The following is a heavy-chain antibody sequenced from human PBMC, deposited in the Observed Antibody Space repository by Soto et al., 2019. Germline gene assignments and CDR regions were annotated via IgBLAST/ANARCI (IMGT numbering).Heavy chain of an antibody. J-gene: IGHJ4*02. CDR3: AKGIGYSHPYFAY. CDR1: GFTFSSYA. D-gene: IGHD3-3*01. Sequence: LRLSCAASGFTFSSYAMSWVRQAPGKGLEWVSAISGRGGSTYYADSVKRRFTISRDNSKNTLYLQMNSLRAEDTAVYYCAKGIGYSHPYFAYWGQGTLVTVSS. V-gene: IGHV3-23*01. CDR2: ISGRGGST.